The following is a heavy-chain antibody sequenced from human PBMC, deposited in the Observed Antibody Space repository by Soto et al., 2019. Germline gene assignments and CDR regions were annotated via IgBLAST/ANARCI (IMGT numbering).Heavy chain of an antibody. CDR2: IIPIFGTA. V-gene: IGHV1-69*13. CDR1: GGTFSGYA. J-gene: IGHJ5*02. Sequence: ASVKVSCKASGGTFSGYAISWVRQAPGQGLEWMGGIIPIFGTANYAQKFQGRVTITADESTSTAYMELSSLRSEDTAVYYCARDKDFWSGYSVNWFDPWGQGTLVTVSS. CDR3: ARDKDFWSGYSVNWFDP. D-gene: IGHD3-3*01.